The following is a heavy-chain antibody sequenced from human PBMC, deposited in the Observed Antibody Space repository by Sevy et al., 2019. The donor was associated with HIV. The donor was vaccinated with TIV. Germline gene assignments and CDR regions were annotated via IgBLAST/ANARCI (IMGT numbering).Heavy chain of an antibody. Sequence: GGSLRLSCAASGFTVSSDYMTWVRQAPGKGLEWVSVFFSGGTTYYADSVKGRFTISRDNSKNTIYLQMNSLRAEDMATYYCARESSSTWQAGYYGLAVWGQGTTVTVSS. V-gene: IGHV3-66*01. J-gene: IGHJ6*02. CDR2: FFSGGTT. D-gene: IGHD6-13*01. CDR1: GFTVSSDY. CDR3: ARESSSTWQAGYYGLAV.